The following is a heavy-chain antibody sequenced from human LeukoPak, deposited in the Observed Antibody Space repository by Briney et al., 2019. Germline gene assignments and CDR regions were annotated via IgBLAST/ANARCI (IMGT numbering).Heavy chain of an antibody. CDR2: IYFSGTT. CDR1: GGSISSTTYY. Sequence: SETLSLTCTASGGSISSTTYYWAWIRQPPGKGLEWIGSIYFSGTTYYNPSLKSRVTISVDTSKSQFSLKLTSVTAADTAVYYCARVGELAVAGNFDSWGHGTLVTVSS. J-gene: IGHJ4*01. V-gene: IGHV4-39*01. CDR3: ARVGELAVAGNFDS. D-gene: IGHD6-19*01.